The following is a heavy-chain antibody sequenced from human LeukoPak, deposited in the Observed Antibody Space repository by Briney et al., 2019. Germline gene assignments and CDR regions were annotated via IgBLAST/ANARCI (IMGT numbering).Heavy chain of an antibody. V-gene: IGHV1-2*02. J-gene: IGHJ4*02. D-gene: IGHD2-15*01. CDR1: GYTFTGQY. Sequence: AAVKVSCKTSGYTFTGQYMHWVRQAPGPGLEWMGWINPNIGGTNYPQKFLGRVTMTRDTSISTVYMEVTRLRSDDTAIYYCARENRIDGLFDFWGQGTLVTVSS. CDR2: INPNIGGT. CDR3: ARENRIDGLFDF.